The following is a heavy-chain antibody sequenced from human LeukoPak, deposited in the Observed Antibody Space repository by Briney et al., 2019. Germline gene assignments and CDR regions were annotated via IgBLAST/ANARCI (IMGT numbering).Heavy chain of an antibody. CDR3: AREGEGYYDSSGYLDFDY. CDR1: GFTFSSYS. Sequence: GGSLRLSCAASGFTFSSYSMNWVRQAPGKGLEWVSSISSSSSYIYYADSVKGRFTISRDNAKSSLYLQMNSLRAEDTAEYYCAREGEGYYDSSGYLDFDYWGQGTLVTVSS. J-gene: IGHJ4*02. CDR2: ISSSSSYI. D-gene: IGHD3-22*01. V-gene: IGHV3-21*01.